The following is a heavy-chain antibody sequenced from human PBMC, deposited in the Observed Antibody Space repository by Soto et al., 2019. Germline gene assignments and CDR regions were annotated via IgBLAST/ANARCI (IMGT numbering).Heavy chain of an antibody. J-gene: IGHJ6*02. V-gene: IGHV1-69*13. D-gene: IGHD2-21*02. CDR1: GGTFSSYA. CDR2: IIPIFGTA. CDR3: AKPVAYCGGDCYNHYYYYGMDV. Sequence: SVKVSCKASGGTFSSYAISWVRQAPGQGLEWMGGIIPIFGTANYAQKFQGRVTITADESTSTAYMELSSLRSEDTAVYYCAKPVAYCGGDCYNHYYYYGMDVWGRGTTVTGSS.